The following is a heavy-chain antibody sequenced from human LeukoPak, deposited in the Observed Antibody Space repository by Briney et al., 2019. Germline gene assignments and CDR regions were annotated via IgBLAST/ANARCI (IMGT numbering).Heavy chain of an antibody. CDR1: GYTFTRYY. CDR3: ARGSEELQYYFDY. D-gene: IGHD1-7*01. Sequence: ASVKVSCKPSGYTFTRYYLHWVRQAPGQGLEWMGIVNPSSGSTNYAQKFQGTVTMTRDTSTSTVYMELTSLRSEDTAVYYCARGSEELQYYFDYWGQGTLVTVSS. V-gene: IGHV1-46*01. CDR2: VNPSSGST. J-gene: IGHJ4*02.